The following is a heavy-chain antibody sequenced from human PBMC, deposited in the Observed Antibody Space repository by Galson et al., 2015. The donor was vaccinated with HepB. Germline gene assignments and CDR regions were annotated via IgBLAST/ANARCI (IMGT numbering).Heavy chain of an antibody. J-gene: IGHJ4*02. D-gene: IGHD2-8*02. CDR2: IYWSDDK. CDR1: GSSLRTSGVG. Sequence: ALVKPTQTLTLTCTFSGSSLRTSGVGVGWVRQSPGKALEWLVLIYWSDDKHYSPSLRSRLTITKDASKNQVVLTMTNLDPMDTATYYCARSLGLVGPSFDNWGQGTLVTVSS. V-gene: IGHV2-5*01. CDR3: ARSLGLVGPSFDN.